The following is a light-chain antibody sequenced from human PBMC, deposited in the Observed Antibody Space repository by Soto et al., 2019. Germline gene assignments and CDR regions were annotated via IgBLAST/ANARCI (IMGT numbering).Light chain of an antibody. CDR3: VRRTTWPWT. CDR2: DAS. Sequence: EIVLTQSPGTLSLSPGERATLSCRASQSVSSHLAWYQQKPGQAPRLLIYDASNRATGIPARFSGSGSGTDFTITISSLEPEDFAVYHCVRRTTWPWTCGQGSKVEIK. CDR1: QSVSSH. V-gene: IGKV3-11*01. J-gene: IGKJ1*01.